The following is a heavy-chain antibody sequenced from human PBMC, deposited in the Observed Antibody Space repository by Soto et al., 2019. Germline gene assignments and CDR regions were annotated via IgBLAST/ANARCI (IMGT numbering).Heavy chain of an antibody. Sequence: QVQLQQWGAGLLKPSETLSLTCAVYGGSFGGYYWSWIRQPPGKGLEWIGEINHSGSTNYNPSLKSRVTISVDTSKNQFSLKLSSVTAADTAVYYCARGRGIFGVELRHRRWGWFDPWGQGTLVTVSS. CDR1: GGSFGGYY. CDR2: INHSGST. V-gene: IGHV4-34*01. D-gene: IGHD3-3*01. CDR3: ARGRGIFGVELRHRRWGWFDP. J-gene: IGHJ5*02.